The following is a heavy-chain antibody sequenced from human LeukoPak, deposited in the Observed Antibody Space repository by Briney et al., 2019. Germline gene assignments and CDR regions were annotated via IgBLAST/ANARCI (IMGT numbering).Heavy chain of an antibody. V-gene: IGHV4-59*08. CDR3: ARKDRWYSNWFDP. CDR1: GGSISSYY. J-gene: IGHJ5*02. Sequence: SETLSLTSTVSGGSISSYYWNWLRQPPGKGLEWIGYIYYSGSTNYNPSLKSPVTISVDTSKNQFSLKLSSVTAADTAVYYCARKDRWYSNWFDPWGQGALVTVSS. CDR2: IYYSGST. D-gene: IGHD6-13*01.